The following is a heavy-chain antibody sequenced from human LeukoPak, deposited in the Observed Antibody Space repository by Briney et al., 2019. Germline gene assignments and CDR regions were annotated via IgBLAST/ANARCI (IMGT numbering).Heavy chain of an antibody. D-gene: IGHD2-21*01. J-gene: IGHJ4*02. Sequence: SVKPSCKASGYTSTNYTVDWVRQAPGERPEWMGWINTADGDTKYSQNFQGRVTITRDTSASTAYMELSSLTSEDTALYYCARDDCGDTCYPGGYWGQGTLVTVSS. CDR3: ARDDCGDTCYPGGY. CDR1: GYTSTNYT. V-gene: IGHV1-3*04. CDR2: INTADGDT.